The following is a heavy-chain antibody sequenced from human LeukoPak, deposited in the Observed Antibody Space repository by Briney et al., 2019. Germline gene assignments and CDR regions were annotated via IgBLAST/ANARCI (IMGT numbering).Heavy chain of an antibody. V-gene: IGHV3-64*01. CDR3: ARDHRTYGMDV. Sequence: GGSLRLSCAASGFTFSSYAIHWVRQAPGKGLEYVSVISSNGDSTYYANSVKGRFTISRDNSKNTLYLQMGSLRAEDMAVYYCARDHRTYGMDVCGQGTTVTVSS. J-gene: IGHJ6*02. CDR1: GFTFSSYA. CDR2: ISSNGDST. D-gene: IGHD3-16*02.